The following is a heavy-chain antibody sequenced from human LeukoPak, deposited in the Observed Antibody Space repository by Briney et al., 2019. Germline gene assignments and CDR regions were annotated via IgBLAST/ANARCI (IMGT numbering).Heavy chain of an antibody. CDR2: ISSSGSTI. CDR3: ARERYSSGWDAFDV. D-gene: IGHD6-19*01. J-gene: IGHJ3*01. Sequence: GGSLRLSCAASGFTFSSYEMNWVRQAPGKGLEWVSCISSSGSTIYYADSVKGRFTISRDTAKNPLSLQMNSLSAEDTAVYYCARERYSSGWDAFDVWGQGTKVTVSS. V-gene: IGHV3-48*03. CDR1: GFTFSSYE.